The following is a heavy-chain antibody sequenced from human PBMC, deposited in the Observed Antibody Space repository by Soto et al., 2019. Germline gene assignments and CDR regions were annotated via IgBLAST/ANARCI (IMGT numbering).Heavy chain of an antibody. V-gene: IGHV1-18*01. CDR3: ARDGLGGTTHCYYGMDV. Sequence: QVQLVQSGAEVKKPGASVKVSCKASGYTFTSYGISWVRQAPGQGLEWMGWISAYNGNTNYAQKLQGRVTMTTDTSKSTAYMELGSLRSDDTAVYSCARDGLGGTTHCYYGMDVWGQGTTVTVSS. D-gene: IGHD1-7*01. J-gene: IGHJ6*02. CDR1: GYTFTSYG. CDR2: ISAYNGNT.